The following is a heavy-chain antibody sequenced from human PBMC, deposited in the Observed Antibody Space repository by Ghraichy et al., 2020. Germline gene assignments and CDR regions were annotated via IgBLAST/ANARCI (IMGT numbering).Heavy chain of an antibody. J-gene: IGHJ4*02. CDR3: ARGKVPIAAAGTLGY. V-gene: IGHV3-21*01. Sequence: SCAASGFTFSSYSMNWVRQAPGKGLEWVSSISSSSSYIYYADSVKGRFTISRDNAKNSLYLQMNSLRAEDTAVYYCARGKVPIAAAGTLGYWGQGTLVTVSS. CDR1: GFTFSSYS. CDR2: ISSSSSYI. D-gene: IGHD6-13*01.